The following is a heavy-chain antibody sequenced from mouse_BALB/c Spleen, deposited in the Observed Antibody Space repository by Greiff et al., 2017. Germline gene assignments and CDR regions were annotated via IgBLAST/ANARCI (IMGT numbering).Heavy chain of an antibody. V-gene: IGHV14-4*02. Sequence: VQLQQSGAELVRSGASVKLSCTASGFNIKDYYMHWVKQRPEQGLEWIGWIDPENGDTEYAPKFQGKATMTADTSSNTAYLQLSSLTSEDTAVYYCSAYYDYGGFAYWGQGTLVTVSA. D-gene: IGHD2-4*01. CDR2: IDPENGDT. CDR1: GFNIKDYY. J-gene: IGHJ3*01. CDR3: SAYYDYGGFAY.